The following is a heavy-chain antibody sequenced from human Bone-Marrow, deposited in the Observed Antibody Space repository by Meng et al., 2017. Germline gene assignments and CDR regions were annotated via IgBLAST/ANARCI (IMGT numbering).Heavy chain of an antibody. V-gene: IGHV3-33*01. CDR2: IWYDGSNK. CDR1: GFTFSSYG. J-gene: IGHJ4*02. D-gene: IGHD6-13*01. CDR3: ARSRRPWAAADTVIDY. Sequence: GESLKISCAASGFTFSSYGMHWVRQAPGKGLEWVAVIWYDGSNKYYADSVKGRFTISRDNSKNTLYLQMNSLRAEDTAVYYCARSRRPWAAADTVIDYWGQGTLVTVSS.